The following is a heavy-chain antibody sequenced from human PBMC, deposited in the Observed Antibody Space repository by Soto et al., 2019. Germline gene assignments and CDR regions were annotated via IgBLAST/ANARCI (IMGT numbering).Heavy chain of an antibody. J-gene: IGHJ4*02. Sequence: QPGGSLRLSCAASGFTFSSYGMHWVRQAPGKGLEWVAVIWYDGSNKYYADSVKGRFTISRDNSKNTLYLQLNSLRAEDTAVYYCAKTVLGVVGYCSGGSCYPPDYWGQGTLVTVSS. CDR2: IWYDGSNK. V-gene: IGHV3-33*06. CDR3: AKTVLGVVGYCSGGSCYPPDY. D-gene: IGHD2-15*01. CDR1: GFTFSSYG.